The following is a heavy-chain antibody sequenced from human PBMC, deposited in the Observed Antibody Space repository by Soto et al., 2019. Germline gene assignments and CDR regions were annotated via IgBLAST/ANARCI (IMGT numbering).Heavy chain of an antibody. CDR3: ARDRWVTMVRGVIVGYGMDV. V-gene: IGHV3-33*01. CDR1: GFTFSSYG. Sequence: QVQLVESGGGVVQPGRSLRLSCAASGFTFSSYGMHWVRQAPGKGLEWVAVIWYDGSNKYYADSVKGRFTISRDNSKNTLYLQMNSLRAEDTAVYNCARDRWVTMVRGVIVGYGMDVWGQGTTVTVSS. J-gene: IGHJ6*02. D-gene: IGHD3-10*01. CDR2: IWYDGSNK.